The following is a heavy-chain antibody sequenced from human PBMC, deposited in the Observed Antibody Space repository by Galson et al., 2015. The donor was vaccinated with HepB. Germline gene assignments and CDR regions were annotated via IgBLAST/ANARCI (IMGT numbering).Heavy chain of an antibody. Sequence: SLRLSCAASGFAFSNYAMSWVRQAPGKGLQWVSGISGNGRSTFYADSLKGRFTISRDNSKNTLYLQLNSLRDEDTAIYYCAKENTFIVVVVTATYFDHWGRGTLVTVSS. CDR3: AKENTFIVVVVTATYFDH. V-gene: IGHV3-23*01. J-gene: IGHJ4*02. CDR2: ISGNGRST. D-gene: IGHD2-21*02. CDR1: GFAFSNYA.